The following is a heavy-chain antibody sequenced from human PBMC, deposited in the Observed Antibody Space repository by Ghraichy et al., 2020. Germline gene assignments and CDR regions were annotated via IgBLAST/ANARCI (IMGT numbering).Heavy chain of an antibody. CDR3: ARGRGLRYFDWLLFVGSHYFDY. CDR1: GGSFSGYY. Sequence: SETLSLTCAVYGGSFSGYYWSWIRQPPGKGLEWIGEINHSGSTNYNPSLKSRVTISVDTSKNQFSLKLSSVTAADTAVYYCARGRGLRYFDWLLFVGSHYFDYWGQGTLVTVSS. CDR2: INHSGST. J-gene: IGHJ4*02. V-gene: IGHV4-34*01. D-gene: IGHD3-9*01.